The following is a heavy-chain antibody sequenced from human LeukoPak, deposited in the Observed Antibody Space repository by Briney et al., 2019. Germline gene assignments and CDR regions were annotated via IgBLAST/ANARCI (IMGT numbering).Heavy chain of an antibody. V-gene: IGHV1-69*13. CDR1: GGTFSSYA. CDR2: IIPILGTA. Sequence: SVKVSCKASGGTFSSYAISWVRQAPGQGLEWMGGIIPILGTANYAQKFQGRVTITADESTSTAYMELSSLRAEDTAVYYCARDLGYCTNGVCHTRFDYWGQGTLVAASS. J-gene: IGHJ4*02. CDR3: ARDLGYCTNGVCHTRFDY. D-gene: IGHD2-8*01.